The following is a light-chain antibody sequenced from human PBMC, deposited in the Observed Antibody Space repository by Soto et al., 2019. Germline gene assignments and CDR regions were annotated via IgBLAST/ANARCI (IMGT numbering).Light chain of an antibody. Sequence: EIVMTQTPLSLSVTPGQAASISCKSSQTLLHSDGRTYLYWYLQKRGQPPQPLMYEVTNRFSGVPGRISGSGAGEDFTLKSSRVDDEDAGLYYCMQSIQLRTFGQGTKVEIK. J-gene: IGKJ1*01. V-gene: IGKV2D-29*01. CDR1: QTLLHSDGRTY. CDR3: MQSIQLRT. CDR2: EVT.